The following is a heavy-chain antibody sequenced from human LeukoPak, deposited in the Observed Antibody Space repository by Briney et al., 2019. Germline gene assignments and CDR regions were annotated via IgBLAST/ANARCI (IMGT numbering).Heavy chain of an antibody. CDR2: INPSGGST. J-gene: IGHJ5*02. D-gene: IGHD3-3*01. CDR3: AREAPQTYEDQGFDP. CDR1: GYIFTSYY. Sequence: GASVKVSCKASGYIFTSYYMHWVRQAPGQGLEWMGIINPSGGSTSYAQKFQGRVTMTRDMSTSTVYMELSSLRSEDTAVYYCAREAPQTYEDQGFDPWGQGTLVTVSS. V-gene: IGHV1-46*01.